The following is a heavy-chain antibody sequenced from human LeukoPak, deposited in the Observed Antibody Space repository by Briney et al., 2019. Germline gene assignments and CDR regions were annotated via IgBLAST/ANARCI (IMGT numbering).Heavy chain of an antibody. D-gene: IGHD2-2*01. Sequence: ASXXVXCKASGGTFSSYAISWVRQAPGQGLEWMGGIIPISGTANYAQKFQGRVTITADESTSTAYMELSSLRSEDTAVYYCARGFRYCSSTSCPFDYWGQGTLVTVSS. J-gene: IGHJ4*02. CDR1: GGTFSSYA. CDR3: ARGFRYCSSTSCPFDY. V-gene: IGHV1-69*13. CDR2: IIPISGTA.